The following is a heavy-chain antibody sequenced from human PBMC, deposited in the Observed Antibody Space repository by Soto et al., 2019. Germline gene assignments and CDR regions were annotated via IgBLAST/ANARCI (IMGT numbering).Heavy chain of an antibody. D-gene: IGHD3-10*01. CDR3: AREYYYGSGSYYAYYYGMDV. V-gene: IGHV4-61*02. CDR2: IYTSGST. J-gene: IGHJ6*02. Sequence: SETLSLTCSVSGGSISSGYYYWSWIRQPAGKGLEWIGRIYTSGSTNYNPSLKSRVTMSVDTSKNQFSLKLSSVTAADTAVYYCAREYYYGSGSYYAYYYGMDVWGQGTTVTVSS. CDR1: GGSISSGYYY.